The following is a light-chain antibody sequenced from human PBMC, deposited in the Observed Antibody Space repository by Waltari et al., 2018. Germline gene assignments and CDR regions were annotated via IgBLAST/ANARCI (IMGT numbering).Light chain of an antibody. Sequence: ITCPGSQSIINYLAWYQQKPGNAPKLLINNASNSESGVPSRFSVRGAGTEFTLTHSSLQADDCATYYCPQCDSLWTFGQGTKVELK. CDR1: QSIINY. CDR3: PQCDSLWT. CDR2: NAS. J-gene: IGKJ1*01. V-gene: IGKV1-5*03.